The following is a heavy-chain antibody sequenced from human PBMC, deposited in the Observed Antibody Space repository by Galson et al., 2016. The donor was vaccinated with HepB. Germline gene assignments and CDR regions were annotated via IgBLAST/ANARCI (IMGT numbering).Heavy chain of an antibody. CDR3: ASSVAAAGNWFDP. D-gene: IGHD6-13*01. CDR1: GFTFSSYW. V-gene: IGHV3-74*01. Sequence: SLRLSCAASGFTFSSYWMHWVRQAPGKGLVWVSRINSDGSSTSYADSVKGRFTISRDNAKNTLYLQMNSLRAEDTAVHYCASSVAAAGNWFDPWGQGTLVTVSS. CDR2: INSDGSST. J-gene: IGHJ5*02.